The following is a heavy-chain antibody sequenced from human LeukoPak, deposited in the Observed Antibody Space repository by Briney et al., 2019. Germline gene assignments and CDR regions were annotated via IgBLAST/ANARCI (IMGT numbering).Heavy chain of an antibody. J-gene: IGHJ5*02. D-gene: IGHD3-22*01. CDR1: GGSFSGYY. Sequence: SETLSLTCAVYGGSFSGYYWSWIRQPPGKGLEWIGEINHSGSTNYNPSLKSRVTISVDTSKNQFSLKLSSVTAADTAVYYCARGHYSSGYYYVRNWFDPWGQGTLVTVSS. CDR3: ARGHYSSGYYYVRNWFDP. V-gene: IGHV4-34*01. CDR2: INHSGST.